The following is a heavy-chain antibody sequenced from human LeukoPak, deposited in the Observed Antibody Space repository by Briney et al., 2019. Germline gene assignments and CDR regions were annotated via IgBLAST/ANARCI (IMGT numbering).Heavy chain of an antibody. CDR2: TYYRSKWYY. D-gene: IGHD1-26*01. CDR1: GDSVSSNSAA. CDR3: ARDPVGGSTIFDY. J-gene: IGHJ4*02. Sequence: SQTLSLTCAISGDSVSSNSAAWNWIRQSPSRGLEWLGRTYYRSKWYYDYSVAVKSRISINPDTSKNQFSLQLSSVTPEDTAVYYCARDPVGGSTIFDYWGQGTLVTVSS. V-gene: IGHV6-1*01.